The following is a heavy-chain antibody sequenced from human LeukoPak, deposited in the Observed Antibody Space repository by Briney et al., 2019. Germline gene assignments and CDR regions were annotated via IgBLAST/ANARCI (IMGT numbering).Heavy chain of an antibody. J-gene: IGHJ3*01. CDR3: ASGDYSSSSAGALDF. CDR2: ISSDGSNG. V-gene: IGHV3-30-3*01. Sequence: GRSLRLSCAASGFTLSSYAMHWVRQAPGKGLEWVAVISSDGSNGYYRDSVKGRFTISRDNSKNTLYLQMNSLRTEDTAVYYCASGDYSSSSAGALDFWGQGTMVTVSS. CDR1: GFTLSSYA. D-gene: IGHD6-6*01.